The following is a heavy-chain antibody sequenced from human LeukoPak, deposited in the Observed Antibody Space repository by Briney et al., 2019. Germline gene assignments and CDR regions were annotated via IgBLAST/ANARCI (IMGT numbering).Heavy chain of an antibody. J-gene: IGHJ5*02. D-gene: IGHD2-15*01. V-gene: IGHV4-61*01. CDR3: ARDYCSGGSCYFDNNWFDP. CDR2: IYYSGST. CDR1: GGSVSSGSYY. Sequence: PSETLSLTCTVSGGSVSSGSYYWSWIRQPPGKGLEWIGYIYYSGSTNYNPSLKSRVTISVDTSKNQFSLKLSSVTAADTAVYYCARDYCSGGSCYFDNNWFDPWGQGTLVTVSS.